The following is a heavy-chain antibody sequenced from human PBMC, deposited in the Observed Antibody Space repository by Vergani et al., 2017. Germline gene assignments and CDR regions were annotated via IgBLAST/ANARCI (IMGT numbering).Heavy chain of an antibody. D-gene: IGHD5-12*01. Sequence: QVQLQQWGAGLLKPSETLSLTCAVYGGSFSGYYWSWIRQPPGKGLERIGEINHSGSTNYNPSLKSRVTISVDTSKNQFSLKLSSVTAADTAVYYCARARGYRSGYDYYYYYYMDVWGKGTTVTVSS. CDR2: INHSGST. CDR3: ARARGYRSGYDYYYYYYMDV. V-gene: IGHV4-34*01. J-gene: IGHJ6*03. CDR1: GGSFSGYY.